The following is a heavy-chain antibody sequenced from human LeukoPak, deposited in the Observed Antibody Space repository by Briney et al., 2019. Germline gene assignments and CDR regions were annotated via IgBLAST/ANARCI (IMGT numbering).Heavy chain of an antibody. CDR2: ISDSGGST. CDR3: AKGYGFTNWFDP. D-gene: IGHD3-10*01. Sequence: GGSLRLSCAASGFTFSTYAMSWVRQAPGKGLEWVSGISDSGGSTYYAESVKGRFTVSRDNSKNTVYMQMRTLRVEDTAVYYCAKGYGFTNWFDPWGQGTRVTVSS. J-gene: IGHJ5*02. V-gene: IGHV3-23*01. CDR1: GFTFSTYA.